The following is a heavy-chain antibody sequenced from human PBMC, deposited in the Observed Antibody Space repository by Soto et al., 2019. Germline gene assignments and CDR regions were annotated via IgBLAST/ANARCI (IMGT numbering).Heavy chain of an antibody. J-gene: IGHJ4*02. CDR1: GFTLSSYW. CDR2: MNSDGSST. D-gene: IGHD2-15*01. V-gene: IGHV3-74*01. Sequence: EVQLVESGGGLVQPGGSLRLSCAVSGFTLSSYWMHWVRQVPGKGLVWVSRMNSDGSSTSYADSVKGRFTISRDNAKNTLCLQMNSLRADDTGLYYCARVGCSGGSCIDYWGQGTLVTVTS. CDR3: ARVGCSGGSCIDY.